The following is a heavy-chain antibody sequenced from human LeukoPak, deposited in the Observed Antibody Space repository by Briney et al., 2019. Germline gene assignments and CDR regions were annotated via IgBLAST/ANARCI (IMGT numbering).Heavy chain of an antibody. CDR3: ARESIAAAGTVFDY. J-gene: IGHJ4*02. CDR1: GYTFTVYY. V-gene: IGHV1-2*02. Sequence: GASVKVSCKASGYTFTVYYMHWVRQAPGQGLEWMGWINPNSGGTNYAQKFQGRVTMTRDTSISTAYMELSRLRSDDTAVYYCARESIAAAGTVFDYWGQGTLVTVSS. CDR2: INPNSGGT. D-gene: IGHD6-13*01.